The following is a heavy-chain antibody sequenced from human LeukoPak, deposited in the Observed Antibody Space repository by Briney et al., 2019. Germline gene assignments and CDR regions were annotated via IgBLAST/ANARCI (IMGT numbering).Heavy chain of an antibody. D-gene: IGHD3-10*01. Sequence: GRSLRLSCAASGFTFTNYAMNWVRQAPGKGLEWVSAIIGAGGDTYYADSVKGRFTISRDNSKNTLYLQMDSLRAEDTAVYYCAKVGSISMVRGVITLDYWGQGTLVTVSS. V-gene: IGHV3-23*01. CDR1: GFTFTNYA. CDR2: IIGAGGDT. J-gene: IGHJ4*02. CDR3: AKVGSISMVRGVITLDY.